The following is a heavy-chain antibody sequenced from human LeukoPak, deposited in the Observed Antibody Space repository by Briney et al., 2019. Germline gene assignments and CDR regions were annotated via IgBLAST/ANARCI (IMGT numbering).Heavy chain of an antibody. CDR3: ARGGVPGGFYGSFDY. D-gene: IGHD3-3*01. CDR1: GGSLCTYY. V-gene: IGHV4-59*07. Sequence: AWDPLSLPCTLSGGSLCTYYWRCLRHPPGRGLECLGYIYYSGSTSHNPSLQSRVTISVDTSKKQFSLKLNPVTAADTAVYYCARGGVPGGFYGSFDYWGQGTLVSVSS. CDR2: IYYSGST. J-gene: IGHJ4*02.